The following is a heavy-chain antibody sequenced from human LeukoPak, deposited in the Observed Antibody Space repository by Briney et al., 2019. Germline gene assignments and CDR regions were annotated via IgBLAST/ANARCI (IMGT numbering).Heavy chain of an antibody. CDR1: GYALSEFS. Sequence: ASVKVSCKVSGYALSEFSLHWVRQAPGKGLEWMGWISADNGNTNYAQKLQGRVTMTTDTSTSTAYMELRSLRSDDTAVYYCARAGRARYYYMDVWGKGTTVTVSS. D-gene: IGHD5-12*01. J-gene: IGHJ6*03. V-gene: IGHV1-18*01. CDR2: ISADNGNT. CDR3: ARAGRARYYYMDV.